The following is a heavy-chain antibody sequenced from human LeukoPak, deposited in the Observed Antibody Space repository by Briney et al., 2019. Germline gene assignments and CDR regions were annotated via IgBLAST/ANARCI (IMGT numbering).Heavy chain of an antibody. CDR2: IKVDGRTR. Sequence: GGSLRLSCAASGFTFTSYWMHWVRQVPGKGLVWVSRIKVDGRTRNYADSVRGRFTISRENAKNTLYLQMNSLREEDTAVYYCAGVLSGRTGKGYWGQGTLVTVSS. CDR1: GFTFTSYW. D-gene: IGHD1-20*01. CDR3: AGVLSGRTGKGY. V-gene: IGHV3-74*01. J-gene: IGHJ4*02.